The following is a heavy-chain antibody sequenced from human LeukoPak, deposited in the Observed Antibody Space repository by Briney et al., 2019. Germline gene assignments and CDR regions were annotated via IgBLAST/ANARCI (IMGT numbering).Heavy chain of an antibody. J-gene: IGHJ4*02. CDR1: GGSIRSYY. Sequence: SETLSPTCTVSGGSIRSYYWTWIRQPPGQGLEWIAYIYYSGSANYNPSLKSRVTISVDTSKNQFSLKLRSVTAADTAIYYCARLPPIAGRTARFDYWGQGTLVTVSS. CDR3: ARLPPIAGRTARFDY. V-gene: IGHV4-59*08. D-gene: IGHD6-6*01. CDR2: IYYSGSA.